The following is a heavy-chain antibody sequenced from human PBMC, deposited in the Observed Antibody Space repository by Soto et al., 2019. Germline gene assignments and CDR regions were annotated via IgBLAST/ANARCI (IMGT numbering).Heavy chain of an antibody. CDR2: ISGSGSTI. CDR3: ARVIVVVPAAYWYFDL. V-gene: IGHV3-48*03. J-gene: IGHJ2*01. CDR1: GFTFSNYE. D-gene: IGHD2-2*01. Sequence: GGSLRLSCAASGFTFSNYEMNWVRQAPGKGLEWVSYISGSGSTIYYADSAKGRFTISRDNAKNSLYLQMNSLRAEDTAVYYCARVIVVVPAAYWYFDLWGRGTLVTVSS.